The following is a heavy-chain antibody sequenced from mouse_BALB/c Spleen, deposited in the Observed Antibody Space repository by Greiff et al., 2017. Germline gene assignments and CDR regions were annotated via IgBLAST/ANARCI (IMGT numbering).Heavy chain of an antibody. CDR3: ARRDYGSSYFDY. D-gene: IGHD1-1*01. Sequence: EVMLVESGGGLVKPGGSLKLSCAASGFAFSSYDMSWVRQTPEKRLEWVAYISSGGGSTYYPDTVKGRFTISRDNAKNTLYLQMSSLKSEDTAMYYCARRDYGSSYFDYWGQGTTLTVSS. CDR1: GFAFSSYD. J-gene: IGHJ2*01. CDR2: ISSGGGST. V-gene: IGHV5-12-1*01.